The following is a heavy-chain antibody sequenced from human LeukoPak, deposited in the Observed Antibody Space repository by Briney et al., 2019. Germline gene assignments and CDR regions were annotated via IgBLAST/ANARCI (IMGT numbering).Heavy chain of an antibody. V-gene: IGHV1-69*04. CDR2: IIPILGIA. D-gene: IGHD3-16*01. Sequence: GASVKVSCKASGGTFSSYAIGWVRQAPGQGLEWMGRIIPILGIANYAQKFQGRVTITADKSTSTAYMELSSLRSEDTAVYYCARVHRDYVWGSFLAYDAFDIWGQGTMVTVSS. CDR1: GGTFSSYA. CDR3: ARVHRDYVWGSFLAYDAFDI. J-gene: IGHJ3*02.